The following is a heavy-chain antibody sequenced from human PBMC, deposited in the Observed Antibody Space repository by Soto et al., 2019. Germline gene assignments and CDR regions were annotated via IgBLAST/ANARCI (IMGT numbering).Heavy chain of an antibody. J-gene: IGHJ2*01. CDR1: GFTFINYA. Sequence: EVQLLESGGGLVQPGGSLRLSCVGSGFTFINYAMNWVRQAPGKGLEWVSGISGGGXXXXDADSVKGRFTISRDNSKXXXXXXXXXXXXXXXXXXXXXXXXXXXXXRPDYWYFDLWGRGTLVTVSS. CDR2: ISGGGXXX. CDR3: XXXXXXXXXRPDYWYFDL. V-gene: IGHV3-23*01.